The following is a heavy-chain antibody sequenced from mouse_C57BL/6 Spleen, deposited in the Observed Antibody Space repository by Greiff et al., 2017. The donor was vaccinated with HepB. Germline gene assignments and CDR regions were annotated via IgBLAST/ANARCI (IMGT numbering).Heavy chain of an antibody. D-gene: IGHD2-4*01. CDR3: TREYYDEGDYFDY. CDR1: GYTFTSYW. CDR2: IHPGNSDT. Sequence: VQLQQSGTVLARPGASVKMSCKTSGYTFTSYWMHWVNQRPGQGLEWIGAIHPGNSDTSYNQKFKGKAKLTAATAASTAYMELSSLTFEDSAVYYCTREYYDEGDYFDYWGQGTTLTVSS. J-gene: IGHJ2*01. V-gene: IGHV1-5*01.